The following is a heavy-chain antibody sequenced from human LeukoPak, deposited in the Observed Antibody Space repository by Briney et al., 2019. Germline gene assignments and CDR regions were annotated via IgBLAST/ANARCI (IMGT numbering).Heavy chain of an antibody. V-gene: IGHV5-51*01. D-gene: IGHD3-22*01. CDR3: ARVRMVITTNYYYGMDV. J-gene: IGHJ6*02. CDR1: GYSFTSYW. CDR2: IYPGDSDT. Sequence: GESLKISCKGSGYSFTSYWIGWVRQMPGKGLEWMGIIYPGDSDTRYSPSFQGQVTISVDKSISTAYLQWSSLRASDTAVYYCARVRMVITTNYYYGMDVWGQGTTVTVSS.